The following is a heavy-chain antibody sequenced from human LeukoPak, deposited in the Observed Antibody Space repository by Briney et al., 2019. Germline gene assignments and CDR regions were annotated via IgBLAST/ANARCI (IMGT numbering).Heavy chain of an antibody. CDR2: IYYSGNT. D-gene: IGHD3-3*01. Sequence: PSETLSLTCAVSGGSISSSNWWSWVRQPPGKGLEWIGEIYYSGNTYYNASLESQVSISIDTSKNQFSLRLTSVTAADTAVYYCARQTGSGLFILPGGQGTLAPVSS. CDR3: ARQTGSGLFILP. CDR1: GGSISSSNW. V-gene: IGHV4-4*02. J-gene: IGHJ4*02.